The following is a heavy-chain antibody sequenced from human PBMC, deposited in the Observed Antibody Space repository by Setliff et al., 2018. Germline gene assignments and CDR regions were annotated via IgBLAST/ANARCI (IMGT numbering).Heavy chain of an antibody. Sequence: PSETLSLTCAVYSGSFTDYYWGWIRQSPGKGLEWIGEINHRGRTYYNPSLKSRLTLSVDRSKNQFSLNLRSVTAANTAVYYCVREGGTAVDVLYYHYDGMDVWGQGTTVTVSS. CDR3: VREGGTAVDVLYYHYDGMDV. CDR2: INHRGRT. CDR1: SGSFTDYY. V-gene: IGHV4-34*01. J-gene: IGHJ6*02. D-gene: IGHD6-19*01.